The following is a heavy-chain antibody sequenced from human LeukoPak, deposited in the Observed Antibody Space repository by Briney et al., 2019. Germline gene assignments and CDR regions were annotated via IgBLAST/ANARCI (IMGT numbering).Heavy chain of an antibody. D-gene: IGHD1-26*01. J-gene: IGHJ3*02. CDR3: ARSGGLGASNADAFDI. CDR2: IIPVYGTA. V-gene: IGHV1-69*13. CDR1: GGTFNNYG. Sequence: SVKVSCKGSGGTFNNYGLNWVRQAPGQGLEWMGGIIPVYGTANYAQKFRDRVTITSDESTSTTYMELSSLRSEDTAVYYCARSGGLGASNADAFDIWGQGTTVTVSP.